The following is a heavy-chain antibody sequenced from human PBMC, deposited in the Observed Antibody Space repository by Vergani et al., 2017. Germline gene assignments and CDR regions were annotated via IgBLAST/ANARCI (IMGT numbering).Heavy chain of an antibody. Sequence: QLQLQESGPGLVKPSETLSLTCTVSGGSISSSSYYWGWIRQPPGKGLEWIGSIYYSGCTYYKPSLKSRVTISVDTSKNQFSLKLSSVTAADTAVYYCARHFWAHGGPNWFDPWGQGTLVTVSS. D-gene: IGHD3-16*01. CDR1: GGSISSSSYY. V-gene: IGHV4-39*01. J-gene: IGHJ5*02. CDR3: ARHFWAHGGPNWFDP. CDR2: IYYSGCT.